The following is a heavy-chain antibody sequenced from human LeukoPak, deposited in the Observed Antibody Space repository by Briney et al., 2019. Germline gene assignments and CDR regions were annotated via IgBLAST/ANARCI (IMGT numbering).Heavy chain of an antibody. CDR2: ISYDGSNK. V-gene: IGHV3-30-3*02. Sequence: GGSLRLSCAASGFTFSSYAMHWVRQAPGKGLEWVAVISYDGSNKYYADSAKGRFSISRDNSKDTLYLQMNGLRAEDTAVYYCAKKSPQETPVGPYWYLALWGRGTLVTVSS. D-gene: IGHD1-26*01. CDR3: AKKSPQETPVGPYWYLAL. J-gene: IGHJ2*01. CDR1: GFTFSSYA.